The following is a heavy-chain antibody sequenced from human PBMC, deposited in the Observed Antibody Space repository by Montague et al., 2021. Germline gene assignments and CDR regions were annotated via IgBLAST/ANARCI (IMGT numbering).Heavy chain of an antibody. V-gene: IGHV4-34*01. CDR1: GGSLSGYY. CDR3: ARGLFGTVNGQYSGGWYYIDK. CDR2: INHSGSA. J-gene: IGHJ4*02. D-gene: IGHD6-19*01. Sequence: SETLSLTCGLSGGSLSGYYWAWIRQTPGKGLEWIGNINHSGSAKYNPSLKNRVSISVGTSNNQFFLDLTSVTAADTAMYFCARGLFGTVNGQYSGGWYYIDKWGQGTMVTVSS.